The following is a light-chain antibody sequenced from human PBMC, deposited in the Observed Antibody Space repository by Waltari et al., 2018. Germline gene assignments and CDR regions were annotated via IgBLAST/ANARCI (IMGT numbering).Light chain of an antibody. J-gene: IGKJ2*01. CDR3: QQRSNWPPRYT. CDR1: QSVSSY. CDR2: DAS. V-gene: IGKV3-11*01. Sequence: EIVLTQSTATLSLSPGKRATIPFRDSQSVSSYLRWYQQKPAQAPRLLIYDASNRATGIPARFSGSGSGTDFTLTISSLEPEDFAVYYCQQRSNWPPRYTFGQGTKLEI.